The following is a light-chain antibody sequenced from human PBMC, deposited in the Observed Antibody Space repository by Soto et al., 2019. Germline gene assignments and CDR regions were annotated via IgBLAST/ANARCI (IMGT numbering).Light chain of an antibody. CDR3: QQDNNWPRT. CDR2: GAS. CDR1: QSVSSD. V-gene: IGKV3-15*01. J-gene: IGKJ1*01. Sequence: EIVMPQSPAPLSVSPGERSTLSCMASQSVSSDLAWYHQKPGQAPRLLIYGASTRATGIPARFSGSGSGTEFTLTINSLQSEDFAVYYCQQDNNWPRTFGQGTKVDVK.